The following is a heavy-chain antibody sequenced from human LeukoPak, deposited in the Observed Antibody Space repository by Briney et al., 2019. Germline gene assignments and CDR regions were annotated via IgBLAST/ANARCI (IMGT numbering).Heavy chain of an antibody. CDR1: GFTFSSYA. Sequence: PGGSLRLSCAASGFTFSSYAMSWVRQAPGKGLEWVANIKQDGSEQYYVDSVKGRFTISRDNARNALFLQMNSLRGEDTASYYCVRDPPGLLDFDYWGQGTRVTVSS. D-gene: IGHD1-14*01. V-gene: IGHV3-7*01. CDR3: VRDPPGLLDFDY. CDR2: IKQDGSEQ. J-gene: IGHJ4*02.